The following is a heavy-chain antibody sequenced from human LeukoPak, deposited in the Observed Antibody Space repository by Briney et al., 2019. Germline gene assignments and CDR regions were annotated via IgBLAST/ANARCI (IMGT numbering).Heavy chain of an antibody. D-gene: IGHD2-15*01. Sequence: SETLSLTCAVSGGSLRSYYWSWIRQPPGKGLEWIGEINHSGSTKIGEINPSGSTNYNPSLKSRVTISADTSKNQFSLKLSSVTAADTAVYYCARGGYCGGGNCYFSDAFDIWGQGTMVTVSS. CDR2: INPSGST. V-gene: IGHV4-34*01. J-gene: IGHJ3*02. CDR3: ARGGYCGGGNCYFSDAFDI. CDR1: GGSLRSYY.